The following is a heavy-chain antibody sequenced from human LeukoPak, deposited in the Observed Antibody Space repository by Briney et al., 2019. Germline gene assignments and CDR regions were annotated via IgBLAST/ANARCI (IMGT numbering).Heavy chain of an antibody. V-gene: IGHV4-59*11. CDR3: ARAVVPAALYYYYYMDV. J-gene: IGHJ6*03. CDR2: IYYSGST. CDR1: GGSISSHY. D-gene: IGHD2-2*01. Sequence: SETLSLTCTVSGGSISSHYWSWIRQPPGKGLEWIGYIYYSGSTNCNPSLKSRATISVDTSKNQFSLKLSSVTAADTAVYYCARAVVPAALYYYYYMDVWGKGTTVTVSS.